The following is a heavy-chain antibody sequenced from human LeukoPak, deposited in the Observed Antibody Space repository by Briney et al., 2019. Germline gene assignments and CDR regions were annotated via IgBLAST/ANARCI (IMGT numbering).Heavy chain of an antibody. CDR3: ARAYSSSCLDY. CDR1: GVSISSSSYC. CDR2: IYYSGST. D-gene: IGHD6-13*01. J-gene: IGHJ4*02. Sequence: SETLSLTCTVSGVSISSSSYCWGWIRQPPGKGLEWIGSIYYSGSTYYNPSLKSRVTISVDTSKNQFSLKLSSVTAADTAVYYCARAYSSSCLDYWGQGTLVTVSS. V-gene: IGHV4-39*01.